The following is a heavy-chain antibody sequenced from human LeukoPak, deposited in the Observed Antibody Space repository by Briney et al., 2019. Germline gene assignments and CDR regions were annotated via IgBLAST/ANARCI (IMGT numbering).Heavy chain of an antibody. CDR2: ISGSGGST. CDR1: GFTVSSNY. Sequence: GGSQRLSCAASGFTVSSNYMSWVRQAPGKGLEWVSAISGSGGSTYYADSVKGRFTISRDNSKNTLYLQMNSLRAEDTAVYYCAKDTAGGDYWGQGTLVTVSS. J-gene: IGHJ4*02. V-gene: IGHV3-23*01. CDR3: AKDTAGGDY. D-gene: IGHD5-18*01.